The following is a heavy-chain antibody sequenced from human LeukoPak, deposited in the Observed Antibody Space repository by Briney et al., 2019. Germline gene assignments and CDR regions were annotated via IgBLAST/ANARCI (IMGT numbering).Heavy chain of an antibody. CDR1: GFTFSSYG. Sequence: GGSLRLPCAASGFTFSSYGMHWVRQAPGKGLEWVAVIWYDGSNKYYADSVKDRFTISRDNSKNTLYLQMNSLRAEDTAVYYCARDIQGATPNYYYYYGMDVWGQGTTVTVSS. J-gene: IGHJ6*02. V-gene: IGHV3-33*01. CDR3: ARDIQGATPNYYYYYGMDV. D-gene: IGHD1-26*01. CDR2: IWYDGSNK.